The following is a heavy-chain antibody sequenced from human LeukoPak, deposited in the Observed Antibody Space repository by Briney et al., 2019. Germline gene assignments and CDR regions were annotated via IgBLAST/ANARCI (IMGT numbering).Heavy chain of an antibody. Sequence: SETLSLTCTVSGGSISSYYWSWIRQPPGKGLEWIGYIYYSGSTNYNPSLKSRVTISVDTSKNQFSLKLSSVTAADTAVYYCARVQCGGDCYSTYNWFDPWGQGTLVTVSS. V-gene: IGHV4-59*12. D-gene: IGHD2-21*02. CDR1: GGSISSYY. CDR3: ARVQCGGDCYSTYNWFDP. CDR2: IYYSGST. J-gene: IGHJ5*02.